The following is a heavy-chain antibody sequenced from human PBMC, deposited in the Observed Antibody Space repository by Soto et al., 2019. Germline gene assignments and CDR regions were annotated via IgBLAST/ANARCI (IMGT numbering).Heavy chain of an antibody. J-gene: IGHJ4*02. D-gene: IGHD2-15*01. V-gene: IGHV4-59*01. CDR3: ASGGYCSGGSCYPTVDY. CDR1: GGSISSYY. Sequence: PSETLSLTCTLSGGSISSYYWSWIRQPPGKGLEWIGYIYYSGSTNYNPSLKSRVTISVDTSKKQLSLKLSSVTAADTAVFYCASGGYCSGGSCYPTVDYWGQGTLVTVSS. CDR2: IYYSGST.